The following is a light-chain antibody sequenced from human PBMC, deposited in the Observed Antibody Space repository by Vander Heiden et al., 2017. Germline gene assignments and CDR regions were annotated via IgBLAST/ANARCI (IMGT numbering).Light chain of an antibody. V-gene: IGLV1-40*01. Sequence: QSVLPQPPAASGAAGQRVTISCTESRSNIGAGYDVHWYQQLTGAGPKLLHSGNSNRPSGVPDRFSGSKSGTSASLAITGLQAEDEAEYYCQSYDSSLSGYVVFGGGTKLTVL. J-gene: IGLJ2*01. CDR1: RSNIGAGYD. CDR2: GNS. CDR3: QSYDSSLSGYVV.